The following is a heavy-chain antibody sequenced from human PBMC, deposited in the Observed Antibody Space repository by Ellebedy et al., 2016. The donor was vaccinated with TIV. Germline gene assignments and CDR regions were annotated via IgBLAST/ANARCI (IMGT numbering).Heavy chain of an antibody. Sequence: PGGSLRLSCAASGLTFSSHAMNWVRQIPGKGLEWVSSFTGSGGGDGTYLADSVKGRFTISRDNSKNTLYLQMNSLRAEDTAVYYCARDAAGNGGKLDYWGQGALVTVSS. D-gene: IGHD4-23*01. V-gene: IGHV3-23*01. J-gene: IGHJ4*02. CDR1: GLTFSSHA. CDR3: ARDAAGNGGKLDY. CDR2: FTGSGGGDGT.